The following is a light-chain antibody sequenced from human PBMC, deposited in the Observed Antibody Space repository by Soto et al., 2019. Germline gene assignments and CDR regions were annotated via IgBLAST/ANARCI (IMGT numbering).Light chain of an antibody. CDR1: QSISSY. Sequence: DIQMTQSPSSLSASVGDRVTITCRASQSISSYLHWYQQKPGKAAKLLIYAASSLQSGVPSRFRCSGSGTDFTLPISSLQPEDFATYYCQQSYSTPYTFGQGTKLEIK. J-gene: IGKJ2*01. CDR3: QQSYSTPYT. CDR2: AAS. V-gene: IGKV1-39*01.